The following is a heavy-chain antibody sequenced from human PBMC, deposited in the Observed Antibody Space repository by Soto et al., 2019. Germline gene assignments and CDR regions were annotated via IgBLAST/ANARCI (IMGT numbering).Heavy chain of an antibody. D-gene: IGHD5-18*01. CDR3: TREGSFGYGNYYYYGMNV. V-gene: IGHV3-49*04. Sequence: GGSLRLSCTASGFTFGDYAMSWVRQAPGKGLEWVGFIRSKAYGGTTEYAASARGRFTISRDDSKSIAYLQMNSLKTEDTAVYYCTREGSFGYGNYYYYGMNVWGQGTTVTSP. CDR2: IRSKAYGGTT. CDR1: GFTFGDYA. J-gene: IGHJ6*02.